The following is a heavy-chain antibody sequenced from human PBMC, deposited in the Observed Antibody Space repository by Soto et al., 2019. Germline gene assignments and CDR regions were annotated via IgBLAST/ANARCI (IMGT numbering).Heavy chain of an antibody. V-gene: IGHV3-20*04. CDR1: GFTFDDYG. CDR2: INWNGGST. CDR3: ARDIGIAAVDAFDI. J-gene: IGHJ3*02. D-gene: IGHD6-13*01. Sequence: PGGSLRLSCAASGFTFDDYGMSWVRQAPGKGLEWVSGINWNGGSTGYADSVKGRFTISRDNAKNSLYLQMNSLRAEDTALYYCARDIGIAAVDAFDIWGQGTMVTVSS.